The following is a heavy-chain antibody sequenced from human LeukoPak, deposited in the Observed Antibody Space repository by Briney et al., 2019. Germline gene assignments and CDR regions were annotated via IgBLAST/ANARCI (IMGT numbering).Heavy chain of an antibody. J-gene: IGHJ6*02. V-gene: IGHV3-23*01. Sequence: GGSLRLSCAASGFTFSSYAMSWVRQAPGKGLEWVSVISASGGRTSYADSVKGRFTVSRDNSKNTLYLQMNSLRAEDTAVYYCAKGVGHIQYCSSTSCSPQGYYYYGMDVWGQGTTVTVSS. CDR2: ISASGGRT. CDR3: AKGVGHIQYCSSTSCSPQGYYYYGMDV. D-gene: IGHD2-2*01. CDR1: GFTFSSYA.